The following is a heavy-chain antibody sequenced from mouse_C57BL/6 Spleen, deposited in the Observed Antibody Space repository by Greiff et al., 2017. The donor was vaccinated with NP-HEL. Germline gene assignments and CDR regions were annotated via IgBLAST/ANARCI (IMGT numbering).Heavy chain of an antibody. Sequence: QVQLQQSGAELVRPGTSVKVSCKASGYAFTNYLIAWVKQRPGQGLEWIGVINPGSGGPNYNEKFKGKATLTADKSSSTAYMQLSSLTSEDAAVYFCARSLRNPDFDYWGQGTTLTVSS. D-gene: IGHD1-1*01. CDR3: ARSLRNPDFDY. V-gene: IGHV1-54*01. CDR2: INPGSGGP. J-gene: IGHJ2*01. CDR1: GYAFTNYL.